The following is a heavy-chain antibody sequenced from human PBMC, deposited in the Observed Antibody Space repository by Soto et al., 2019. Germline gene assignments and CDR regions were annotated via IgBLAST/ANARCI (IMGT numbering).Heavy chain of an antibody. CDR2: ISYDGSNK. J-gene: IGHJ6*02. V-gene: IGHV3-30*18. CDR3: AKLIITVTRPYYYRMDV. CDR1: GFTFSSYG. D-gene: IGHD4-17*01. Sequence: GGSLRLSCAASGFTFSSYGMHWVRQAPGKGLEWVAVISYDGSNKYYADSVKGRFTISRDNSKNTLYLQMNSLRAEDTAVYYCAKLIITVTRPYYYRMDVWGQGTTVTVSS.